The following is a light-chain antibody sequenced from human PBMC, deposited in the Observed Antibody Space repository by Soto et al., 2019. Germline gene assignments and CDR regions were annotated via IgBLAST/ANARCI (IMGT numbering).Light chain of an antibody. CDR1: SSHVGNYYF. J-gene: IGLJ1*01. Sequence: SSLTQPASVQPSPGATITLTCTRTSSHVGNYYFVSWYQPHPGQAPKLMIYDVSKRPSGDSSRRSGTKSAHTASLTTAGLQADGEADYYCCSYAGDSTVFGTGTKVTGL. CDR3: CSYAGDSTV. CDR2: DVS. V-gene: IGLV2-23*02.